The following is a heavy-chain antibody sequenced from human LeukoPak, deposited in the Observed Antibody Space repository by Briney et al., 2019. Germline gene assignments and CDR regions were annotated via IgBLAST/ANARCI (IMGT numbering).Heavy chain of an antibody. CDR3: ARDLVTVTKGFDI. CDR1: GGSISSYY. V-gene: IGHV4-59*01. D-gene: IGHD4-17*01. Sequence: PSETLSLTCTVSGGSISSYYWSWLRQPPGKGLEWIGYIYYSGSTNYNPSLKSRVTISVDTSKNQFSLKLSSVTAADTAMYYCARDLVTVTKGFDIWGQGTMVSVSS. J-gene: IGHJ3*02. CDR2: IYYSGST.